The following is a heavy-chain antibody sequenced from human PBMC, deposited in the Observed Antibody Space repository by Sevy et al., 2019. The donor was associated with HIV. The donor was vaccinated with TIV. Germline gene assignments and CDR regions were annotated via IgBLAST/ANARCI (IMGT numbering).Heavy chain of an antibody. CDR3: ARDTMTTITTKAFDI. CDR2: IIPIFGTA. D-gene: IGHD4-4*01. CDR1: GDTFSSYA. J-gene: IGHJ3*02. V-gene: IGHV1-69*13. Sequence: ASVKVSCKASGDTFSSYAISWVRQAPGQGLEWMGGIIPIFGTANYAQKFQGRATITADESTTTGYMELSSLRSEDTAVYYCARDTMTTITTKAFDIWGQGTMVTVSS.